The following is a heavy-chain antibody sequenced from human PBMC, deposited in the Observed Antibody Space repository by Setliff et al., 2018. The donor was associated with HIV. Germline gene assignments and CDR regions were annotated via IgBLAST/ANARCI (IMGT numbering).Heavy chain of an antibody. Sequence: PGGSLRLSCAASGFTFNDYVMTWIRQVPGKGLECISYISDTGDIVYYADSVKGRFTISRDNADNSLYLQMNSLRAEDTAVYYCARYALAVPGYHNAFDIWGQGTMVTVSS. D-gene: IGHD6-19*01. CDR2: ISDTGDIV. V-gene: IGHV3-11*04. CDR1: GFTFNDYV. CDR3: ARYALAVPGYHNAFDI. J-gene: IGHJ3*02.